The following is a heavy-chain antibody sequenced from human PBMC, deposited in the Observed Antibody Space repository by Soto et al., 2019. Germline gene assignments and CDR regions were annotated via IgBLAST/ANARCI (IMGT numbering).Heavy chain of an antibody. CDR2: IYYSGST. V-gene: IGHV4-30-4*01. J-gene: IGHJ4*02. D-gene: IGHD3-22*01. CDR1: GGSISSGDYY. Sequence: QVQLQESGPGLVKPSQTLSLTCTVSGGSISSGDYYWSWIRQPPGKGLEWIGYIYYSGSTYYNPSPKSRVTISVDTSKHQLSLKLSSVAAAVTAVYYCARGRYYDSSGYYGYWGQGTLVTVSS. CDR3: ARGRYYDSSGYYGY.